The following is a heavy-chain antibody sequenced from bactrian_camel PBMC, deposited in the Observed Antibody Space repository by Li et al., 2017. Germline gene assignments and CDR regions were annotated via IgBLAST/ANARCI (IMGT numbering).Heavy chain of an antibody. V-gene: IGHV3S63*01. J-gene: IGHJ4*01. Sequence: HVQLVESGGGSVQAGGSLRLSCTGPGWTSDRCGMHWFRQAEGKQREWVSSISTDGSATYADSVKGRFTISEERGKDLVYLQMNSLKPEDTAMYYCAAGGGNGAFCYTGERSMDYWGQGTQVTVS. CDR1: GWTSDRCG. D-gene: IGHD2*01. CDR3: AAGGGNGAFCYTGERSMDY. CDR2: ISTDGSA.